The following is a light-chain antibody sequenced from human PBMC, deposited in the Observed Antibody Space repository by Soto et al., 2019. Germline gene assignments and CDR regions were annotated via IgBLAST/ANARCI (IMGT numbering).Light chain of an antibody. CDR1: QSFSGW. CDR3: QKYDSYSLT. CDR2: DGF. J-gene: IGKJ1*01. Sequence: DIQMTQSPSTLSASVGDRVTITCRASQSFSGWLAWYQQKPGKAPKLLIFDGFSLKSGVPSRFSGSGSGTEFTLTISSLQPDDFATYYCQKYDSYSLTFGQGTKVDTK. V-gene: IGKV1-5*01.